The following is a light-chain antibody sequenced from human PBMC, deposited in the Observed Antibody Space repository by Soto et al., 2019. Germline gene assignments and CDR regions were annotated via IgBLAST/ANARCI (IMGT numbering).Light chain of an antibody. J-gene: IGLJ1*01. Sequence: SYDPSPLPSVSVAPGQTAIVTCDGNNIGSNSVHWYQQKPGRAPVLVVYADSDRPSGVPERFSGSNYGNTATLTISRVEAGDEVDYYCQAWDSSTDDLYVFGPGTKVTVL. V-gene: IGLV3-21*02. CDR2: ADS. CDR1: NIGSNS. CDR3: QAWDSSTDDLYV.